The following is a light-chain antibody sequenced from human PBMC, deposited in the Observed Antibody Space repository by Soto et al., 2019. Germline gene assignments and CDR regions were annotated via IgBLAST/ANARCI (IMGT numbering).Light chain of an antibody. Sequence: QSVLTQPPSASGTPGQRVTISCSGSSSTIGSNIVNWYQHLPGTAPKLLIYSDNQRPSGVPDRFSGSKSGTSASLAISGLRSEDEADYYCAAWDDNVNAWEVVFGGGTKVTVL. CDR3: AAWDDNVNAWEVV. J-gene: IGLJ2*01. CDR2: SDN. CDR1: SSTIGSNI. V-gene: IGLV1-44*01.